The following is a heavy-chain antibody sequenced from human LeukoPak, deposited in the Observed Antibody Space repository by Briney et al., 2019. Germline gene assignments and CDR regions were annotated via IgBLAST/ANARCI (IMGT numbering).Heavy chain of an antibody. Sequence: SQTLSLTCTVSGGSISSGSYYWSWIRQPAGKGLEWIGRIYTSGSTNYNPSLKSRVTISVDTSKNQFSLKLSSVTAADTAVYYCASSYSSSYYSGSGAFDIWGQGTMVTVSS. CDR1: GGSISSGSYY. CDR3: ASSYSSSYYSGSGAFDI. CDR2: IYTSGST. J-gene: IGHJ3*02. V-gene: IGHV4-61*02. D-gene: IGHD6-13*01.